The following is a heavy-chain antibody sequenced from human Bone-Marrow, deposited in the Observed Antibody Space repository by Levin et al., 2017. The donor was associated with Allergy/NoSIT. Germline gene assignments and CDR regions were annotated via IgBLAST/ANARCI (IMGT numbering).Heavy chain of an antibody. Sequence: SQTLSLTCTVSGGSISGYYWSWIRQSPGEGLEWIGYIFYSGSTNYNPSLESRVTMSVDTSKNQFSLRLNSVTAADTAVYYCARSQFSSGQRYDYWGQGALVTVSS. CDR3: ARSQFSSGQRYDY. V-gene: IGHV4-59*01. CDR1: GGSISGYY. CDR2: IFYSGST. D-gene: IGHD3-22*01. J-gene: IGHJ4*02.